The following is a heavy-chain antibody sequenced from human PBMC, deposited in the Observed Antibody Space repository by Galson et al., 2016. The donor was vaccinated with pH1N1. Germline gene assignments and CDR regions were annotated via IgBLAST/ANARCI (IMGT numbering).Heavy chain of an antibody. J-gene: IGHJ2*01. V-gene: IGHV1-8*01. CDR2: MNPNNGNA. Sequence: SVKVSCKASGYTLTSYDINWVRQATGQGLEWMGWMNPNNGNADYAPKFKGRVTLTRNASINTACMELSSLTSEDTAVYYCARGPVDWYFDLWGRGTPVLVSS. CDR1: GYTLTSYD. CDR3: ARGPVDWYFDL.